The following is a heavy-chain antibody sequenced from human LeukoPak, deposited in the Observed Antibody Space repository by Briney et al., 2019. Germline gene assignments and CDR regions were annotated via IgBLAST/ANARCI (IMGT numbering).Heavy chain of an antibody. V-gene: IGHV1-69*13. CDR1: GGTFSNYA. D-gene: IGHD3-10*01. Sequence: GASVKVSFKASGGTFSNYAISWVRQAPGQGLEWMGGIIPIFGTANYAQKFQGKVTITADESTSTAYMELSSLRSEDTAVYYCARGDYYGSGSNLGYWGQGTLVIVSS. J-gene: IGHJ4*02. CDR3: ARGDYYGSGSNLGY. CDR2: IIPIFGTA.